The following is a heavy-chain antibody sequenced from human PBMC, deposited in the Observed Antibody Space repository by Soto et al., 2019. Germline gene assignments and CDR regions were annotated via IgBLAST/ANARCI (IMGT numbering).Heavy chain of an antibody. V-gene: IGHV1-24*01. Sequence: ASVRLAWTISGYAPTELSIRWLRQPPGKAHEWMGGLYPEDGAIISPQNFKGRVTVTEDTSTDTAYMELSSLRYDDTAGDYCATGDSCSLLDYWGQGTLVTV. CDR3: ATGDSCSLLDY. CDR2: LYPEDGAI. D-gene: IGHD3-22*01. CDR1: GYAPTELS. J-gene: IGHJ4*01.